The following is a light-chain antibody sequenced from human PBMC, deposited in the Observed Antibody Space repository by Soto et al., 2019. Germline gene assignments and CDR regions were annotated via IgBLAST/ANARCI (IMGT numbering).Light chain of an antibody. V-gene: IGKV1-39*01. CDR1: QIISTY. CDR3: QQSYTSPPWT. CDR2: RAS. J-gene: IGKJ1*01. Sequence: DIQMTQSPSSLSASVGDIVTISCRASQIISTYLNWYQQKPGTAPRLLISRASSVKSGVPPRFSGSGSGRDSTLTISSLRPEDIATYFCQQSYTSPPWTFGQGTKVEVK.